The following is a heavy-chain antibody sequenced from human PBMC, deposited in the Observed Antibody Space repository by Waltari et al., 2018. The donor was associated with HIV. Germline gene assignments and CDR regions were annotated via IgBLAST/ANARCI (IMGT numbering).Heavy chain of an antibody. CDR1: GGSISSGGYY. J-gene: IGHJ5*02. CDR3: ARDGKSSYYYDSSPNWFDP. D-gene: IGHD3-22*01. Sequence: QVQLQESGPGLVKPSQTLSLTCTVSGGSISSGGYYWSWIRQHPGKGLEWIGFIDYSGSTYYNPSLKSRVTISVDTSKNQFSLKLSSVTAADTAVYYCARDGKSSYYYDSSPNWFDPWGQGTLVAVSS. CDR2: IDYSGST. V-gene: IGHV4-31*03.